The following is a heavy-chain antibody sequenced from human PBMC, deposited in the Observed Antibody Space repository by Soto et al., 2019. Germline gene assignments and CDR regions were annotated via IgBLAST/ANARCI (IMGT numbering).Heavy chain of an antibody. CDR1: GGSISSGGYC. CDR3: RWVSAF. Sequence: PLLPIPLRNTFSGGSISSGGYCLSWIRQHPGKGLEWIGYIYYSGSTYYNPSLKSRVTISVDTSKNQFSLKLSSVFPADAGMYYVRWVSAFWG. D-gene: IGHD3-10*02. CDR2: IYYSGST. J-gene: IGHJ6*03. V-gene: IGHV4-31*03.